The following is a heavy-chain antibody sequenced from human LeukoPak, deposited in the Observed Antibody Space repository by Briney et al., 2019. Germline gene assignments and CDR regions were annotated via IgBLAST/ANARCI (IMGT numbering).Heavy chain of an antibody. D-gene: IGHD7-27*01. CDR2: ISAYNGNT. V-gene: IGHV1-18*01. CDR1: GYTFTSYG. J-gene: IGHJ3*02. CDR3: ASNWGRLVTTDAFDI. Sequence: ASVKVSCKASGYTFTSYGISWVRQAPGQGLEWMGWISAYNGNTNYAQKLQGRVTMTTDTSTSTAYMELRSLRSEDTAVYYRASNWGRLVTTDAFDIWGQGTMVTVSS.